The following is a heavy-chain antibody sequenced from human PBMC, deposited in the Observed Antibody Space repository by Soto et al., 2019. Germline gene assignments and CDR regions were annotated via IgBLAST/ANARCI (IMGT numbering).Heavy chain of an antibody. J-gene: IGHJ6*03. CDR2: IYYSGST. Sequence: SETLSLTCTVSGGSISSYYWSWIRQPPGKGLEWIGYIYYSGSTNYNPSLKSRVTISVDTSKNQFSLKLSSVTAADTAVYYCAIVYSYGPRRRYYYYYYMDVWGKGTTVTVSS. V-gene: IGHV4-59*08. CDR1: GGSISSYY. D-gene: IGHD5-18*01. CDR3: AIVYSYGPRRRYYYYYYMDV.